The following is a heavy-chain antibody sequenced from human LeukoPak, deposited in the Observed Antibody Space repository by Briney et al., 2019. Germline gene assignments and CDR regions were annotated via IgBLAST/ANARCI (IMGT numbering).Heavy chain of an antibody. Sequence: GGSLRLSCAASGFTFSSYSMNWVRQAPGKGLEWVSSISSSSSYIYYADSVKGRFTISRDNAKNSLYLQMNSLRAEDTAVYYCAIEPEGGMVRGVISDYWGQGTLVTVSS. V-gene: IGHV3-21*01. D-gene: IGHD3-10*01. CDR2: ISSSSSYI. CDR3: AIEPEGGMVRGVISDY. CDR1: GFTFSSYS. J-gene: IGHJ4*02.